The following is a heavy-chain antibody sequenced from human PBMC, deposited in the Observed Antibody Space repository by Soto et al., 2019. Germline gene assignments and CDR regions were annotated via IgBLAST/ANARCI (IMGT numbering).Heavy chain of an antibody. D-gene: IGHD3-10*01. CDR1: GFTFSTYG. J-gene: IGHJ4*02. V-gene: IGHV3-33*01. CDR3: AGDLGAFNYGSAYFDY. CDR2: IWYDGSNQ. Sequence: GGSLRLSCAPSGFTFSTYGMHWVRQAPGKGLEWVAVIWYDGSNQYYADSVKGRFTISRDNSKNMLYLQMNSLRAEDTAVYYCAGDLGAFNYGSAYFDYWGQGTPVTVSS.